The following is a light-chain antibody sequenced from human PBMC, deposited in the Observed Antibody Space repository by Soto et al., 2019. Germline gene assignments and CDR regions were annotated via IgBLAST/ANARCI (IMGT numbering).Light chain of an antibody. CDR3: QQLLSYPIT. V-gene: IGKV1-9*01. CDR1: QNINNY. J-gene: IGKJ5*01. Sequence: DVQVTQSPSSLSASVGDRFTITFRASQNINNYLNWYQQKPGKAPRLLIYEATNLQSGVPPRFSGSGSGTSFTLTISSLQPEDFATYYCQQLLSYPITFGQGTRLEIK. CDR2: EAT.